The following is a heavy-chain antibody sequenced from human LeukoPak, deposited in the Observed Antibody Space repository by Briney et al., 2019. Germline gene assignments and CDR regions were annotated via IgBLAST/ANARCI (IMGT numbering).Heavy chain of an antibody. CDR2: ISHSGNT. D-gene: IGHD1-1*01. CDR3: ARAGPENLNWRYYIDF. Sequence: SEPVSLPCTVCGDFMYKYFWRCLPHSPGRGLVCIGNISHSGNTNYNPSLKSRVTISLDKSNNQFSLRLSSVTAADTAVYYCARAGPENLNWRYYIDFWGQGILVTVSS. J-gene: IGHJ4*02. V-gene: IGHV4-59*13. CDR1: GDFMYKYF.